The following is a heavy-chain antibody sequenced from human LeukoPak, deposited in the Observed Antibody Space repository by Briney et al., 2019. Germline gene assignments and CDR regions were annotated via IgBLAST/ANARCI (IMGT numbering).Heavy chain of an antibody. Sequence: ASVKVSCKASGYTFTTYGIIWVRQAPGQGLEWMGWISTYNAKTKYAQNLQGRVAMTTDTSTSTVYMELRSLTSDDTAVYYCARDTPGLAKLFDYWGQGTLVTVSS. V-gene: IGHV1-18*01. CDR1: GYTFTTYG. J-gene: IGHJ4*02. D-gene: IGHD2-15*01. CDR2: ISTYNAKT. CDR3: ARDTPGLAKLFDY.